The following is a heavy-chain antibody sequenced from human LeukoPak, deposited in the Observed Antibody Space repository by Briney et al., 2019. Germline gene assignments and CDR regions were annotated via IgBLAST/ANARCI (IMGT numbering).Heavy chain of an antibody. CDR2: MYRTGTT. CDR1: GYSISRGYY. V-gene: IGHV4-38-2*02. CDR3: ARAASSSPGGWGFDY. J-gene: IGHJ4*02. D-gene: IGHD6-6*01. Sequence: SAPLSLTFSVSGYSISRGYYWGWIRQPPGKGLAWFGRMYRTGTTYYNPSLQSQVTISIDTSKNQFSLRMSSVTPEDTAVYYCARAASSSPGGWGFDYWGQGTLVTVSS.